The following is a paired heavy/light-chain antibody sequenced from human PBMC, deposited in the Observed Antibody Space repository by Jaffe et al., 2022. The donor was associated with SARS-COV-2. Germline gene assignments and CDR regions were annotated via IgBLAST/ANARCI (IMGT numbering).Heavy chain of an antibody. CDR1: GDSISDHY. D-gene: IGHD6-13*01. V-gene: IGHV4-4*07. J-gene: IGHJ6*02. Sequence: QVQLQESDPGLVKPSETLSLTCTVSGDSISDHYWNWIRQPAGEGLEWIGRIYSSGATNYNPSLESRVTMSVDTSKNQFSLILSSVTAEDTAIYHCARESRRAAVGNGYYYYGMDVWGQGTTVTVSS. CDR2: IYSSGAT. CDR3: ARESRRAAVGNGYYYYGMDV.
Light chain of an antibody. Sequence: DIQMTQSPSSLSASVGDRVTITCRTSQYIRSYLNWYQQKPGKAPTLLIYGASSLQSGVPSRFSGGGSGTDFTLTISSLQPEDFATYYCQQSYGTPRTFGQGTKVESK. V-gene: IGKV1-39*01. CDR3: QQSYGTPRT. J-gene: IGKJ1*01. CDR2: GAS. CDR1: QYIRSY.